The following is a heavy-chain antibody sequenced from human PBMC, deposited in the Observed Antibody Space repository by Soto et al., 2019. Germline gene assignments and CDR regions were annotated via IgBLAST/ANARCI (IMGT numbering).Heavy chain of an antibody. CDR3: ARDQYYYDGSGYPQNDAFDI. J-gene: IGHJ3*02. Sequence: GSLRLSCAASRFTFRTYAMHWVRQAPGKGLEWVAVISYDGSNKNYADSVKGRFTISRDNSKNTLYLQMNSLRAEDTAMYFCARDQYYYDGSGYPQNDAFDIWGQGTMVTVSS. CDR2: ISYDGSNK. D-gene: IGHD3-22*01. CDR1: RFTFRTYA. V-gene: IGHV3-30-3*01.